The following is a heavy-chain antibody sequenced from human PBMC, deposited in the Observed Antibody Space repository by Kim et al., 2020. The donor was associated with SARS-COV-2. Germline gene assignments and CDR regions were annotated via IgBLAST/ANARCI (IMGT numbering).Heavy chain of an antibody. CDR3: ARGWWFGELSLGMDV. J-gene: IGHJ6*02. D-gene: IGHD3-10*01. CDR2: IYYSGST. CDR1: GGSISSGGYY. V-gene: IGHV4-31*03. Sequence: SETLSLTCTVSGGSISSGGYYWSWIRQHPGKGLEWIGYIYYSGSTYYNPSLKSRVTISVDTSKNQFSLKLSSVTAADTAVYYCARGWWFGELSLGMDVWGQGTTVTVSS.